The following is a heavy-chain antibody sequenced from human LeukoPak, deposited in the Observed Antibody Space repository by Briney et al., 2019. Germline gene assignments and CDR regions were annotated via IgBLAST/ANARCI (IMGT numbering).Heavy chain of an antibody. J-gene: IGHJ3*02. CDR3: ARGLIRQSAFDI. CDR2: IYYSGST. D-gene: IGHD2-8*01. Sequence: SETLSLTCTVSRGSISSYYWSWIRQPPGQGLGWIAYIYYSGSTNYNPSLKSRVTISIDTSKNQFSLKLNSVTAADTAVYYCARGLIRQSAFDIWGQGTMVTVSS. V-gene: IGHV4-59*01. CDR1: RGSISSYY.